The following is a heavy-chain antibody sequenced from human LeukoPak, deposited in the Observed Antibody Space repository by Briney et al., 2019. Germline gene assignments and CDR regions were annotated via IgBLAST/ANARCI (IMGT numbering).Heavy chain of an antibody. D-gene: IGHD3-16*01. CDR3: VCLGLGGLSLD. CDR2: VNSDGSGT. V-gene: IGHV3-74*01. J-gene: IGHJ4*02. Sequence: GGSLRLSCAASGFTFSRYSMHWVRQAPGKGLVWVSHVNSDGSGTDYADSVKGRFTICRDNAKNTLYLQMNSLRVEDTAVYYCVCLGLGGLSLDWGQGTLVTVSS. CDR1: GFTFSRYS.